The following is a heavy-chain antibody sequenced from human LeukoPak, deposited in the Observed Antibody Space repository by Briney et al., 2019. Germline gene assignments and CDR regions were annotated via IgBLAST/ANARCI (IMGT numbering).Heavy chain of an antibody. CDR3: ARGVVVGPNYYYGIDV. V-gene: IGHV4-34*01. Sequence: SETLSLTCAVYGGSFSGYYWSWIRQPPGKGLEWIGEINHSGSTNYNPSLKSRVTISVDTSKNQFSLKLSSVTAADTAVYYCARGVVVGPNYYYGIDVWGQGTTVTVSS. CDR1: GGSFSGYY. J-gene: IGHJ6*02. CDR2: INHSGST. D-gene: IGHD2-15*01.